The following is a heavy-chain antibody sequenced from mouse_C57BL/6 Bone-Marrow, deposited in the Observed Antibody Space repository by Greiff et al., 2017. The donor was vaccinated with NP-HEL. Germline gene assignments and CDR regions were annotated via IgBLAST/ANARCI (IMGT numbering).Heavy chain of an antibody. V-gene: IGHV5-9-1*02. CDR2: ISSGGDYI. J-gene: IGHJ4*01. CDR1: GFTFSSYA. Sequence: EVKLVESGEGLAKPGGSLKLSCAASGFTFSSYAMSWVRQTPEKRLEWVAYISSGGDYIYYADTVKGRFTISRDNARNTLYLQMSSLKSEDTAMYYCTRDPYYYGAMDYWGQGTSVTVSS. CDR3: TRDPYYYGAMDY. D-gene: IGHD2-1*01.